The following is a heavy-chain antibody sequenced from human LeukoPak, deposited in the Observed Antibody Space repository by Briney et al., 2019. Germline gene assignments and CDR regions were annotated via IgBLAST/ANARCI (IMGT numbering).Heavy chain of an antibody. CDR2: IRKKVNGYTT. Sequence: GGSLRLSCAASEFTFSDHYMDWVRQAPGKGLEWVGRIRKKVNGYTTEYAASVKGRFTISRDDSKISLYLQMNSLKTEDTALYYCARVRDSDGYSYDYWGQGTLVTVSS. D-gene: IGHD3-22*01. V-gene: IGHV3-72*01. J-gene: IGHJ4*02. CDR1: EFTFSDHY. CDR3: ARVRDSDGYSYDY.